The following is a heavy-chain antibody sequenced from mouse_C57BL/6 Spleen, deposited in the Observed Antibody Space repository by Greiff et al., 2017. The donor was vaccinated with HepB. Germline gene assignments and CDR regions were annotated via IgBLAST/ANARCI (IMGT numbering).Heavy chain of an antibody. CDR1: GYTFTEYT. Sequence: QVQLKQSGAELVKPGASVKLSCKASGYTFTEYTIHWVKQRSGQGLEWIGWFYPGSGSIKYNEKFKDKATLTAGKSSSTVYMELSRLTSEDSAVYFCARHNYYGSSYRYFDYWGQGTTLTVSS. J-gene: IGHJ2*01. V-gene: IGHV1-62-2*01. D-gene: IGHD1-1*01. CDR3: ARHNYYGSSYRYFDY. CDR2: FYPGSGSI.